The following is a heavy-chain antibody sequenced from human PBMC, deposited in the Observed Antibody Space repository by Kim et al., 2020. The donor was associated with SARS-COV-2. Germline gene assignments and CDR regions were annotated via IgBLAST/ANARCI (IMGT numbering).Heavy chain of an antibody. V-gene: IGHV4-34*01. CDR3: ARGRYYYGSGSYYRAFDY. J-gene: IGHJ4*02. CDR2: INHSGST. D-gene: IGHD3-10*01. Sequence: SETLSLTCAVYGGSFSGYYWSWIRQPPGKGLEWIGEINHSGSTNYNPSLKSRVTISVDTSKNQFSLKLSSVTAADTAVYYCARGRYYYGSGSYYRAFDYWGQGTLVTVSS. CDR1: GGSFSGYY.